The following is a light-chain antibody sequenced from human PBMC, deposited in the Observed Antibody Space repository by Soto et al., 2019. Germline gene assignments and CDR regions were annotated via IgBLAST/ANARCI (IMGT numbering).Light chain of an antibody. V-gene: IGLV2-11*01. CDR2: GVS. J-gene: IGLJ1*01. CDR3: CSYAGGPEV. CDR1: SSDVGGYKY. Sequence: QSALTQPRSVSGSPGQSVTISCTGTSSDVGGYKYVSWYQQKPGKAPKLIIYGVSRWPSGVPNRFSGSKSGNRASLTISGLQAEDEADYYCCSYAGGPEVFGTGTKLTVL.